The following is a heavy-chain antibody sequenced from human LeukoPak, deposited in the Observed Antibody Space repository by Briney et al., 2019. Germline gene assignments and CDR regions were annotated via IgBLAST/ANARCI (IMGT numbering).Heavy chain of an antibody. Sequence: GGSLRLSCAASGYTFSSYNMNWVRQAPGKGLEWASSITSSRSSVYYADSVKGRFTISRDNAKNSLYLQMNSLRAEDTAVYYCARGAAAATFDYWGQGTLVTVSS. CDR1: GYTFSSYN. CDR3: ARGAAAATFDY. D-gene: IGHD6-13*01. V-gene: IGHV3-21*01. J-gene: IGHJ4*02. CDR2: ITSSRSSV.